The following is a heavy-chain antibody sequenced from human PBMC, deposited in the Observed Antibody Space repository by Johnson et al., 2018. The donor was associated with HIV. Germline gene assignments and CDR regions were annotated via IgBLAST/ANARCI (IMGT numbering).Heavy chain of an antibody. Sequence: QVQLVESGGGVVQPGRSLRLSCAASGFTFSSYAMHWVRQAPGKGLEWVAVISYDGSNKYYADSVKGRFTISRDNSKSTLYLQMNSLRAEDTAVYYCARRSNYLADAFDIWGQGTTVTVSS. CDR2: ISYDGSNK. CDR3: ARRSNYLADAFDI. V-gene: IGHV3-30*04. CDR1: GFTFSSYA. D-gene: IGHD1-26*01. J-gene: IGHJ3*02.